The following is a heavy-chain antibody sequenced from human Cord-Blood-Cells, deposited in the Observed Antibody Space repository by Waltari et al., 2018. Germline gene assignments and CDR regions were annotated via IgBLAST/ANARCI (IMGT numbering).Heavy chain of an antibody. CDR3: TRPGASTYY. CDR2: IRRKANSYAT. D-gene: IGHD4-17*01. Sequence: EVQLVASVGALVHPGGYMKLSCSDSRFTFRGPAMHLVRQPSGKGLEWVGRIRRKANSYATAYAASVKGRFTSSRDDSKNTAYLQMNSLKTEDTAVYYCTRPGASTYYWGQGTLVTVSS. CDR1: RFTFRGPA. V-gene: IGHV3-73*02. J-gene: IGHJ4*02.